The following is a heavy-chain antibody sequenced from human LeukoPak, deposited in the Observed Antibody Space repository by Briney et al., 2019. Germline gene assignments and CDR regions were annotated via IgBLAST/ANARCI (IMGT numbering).Heavy chain of an antibody. D-gene: IGHD3-10*01. Sequence: SVKVSCKASGYTFTGYYMRWVRQAPGQGLEWMGRIIPILGIANYAQKFQGRVTITADKSTSTAYMELSSLRSEDTAVYYCARAWFGELLGPSDYWGQGTLVTVSS. CDR1: GYTFTGYY. J-gene: IGHJ4*02. V-gene: IGHV1-69*04. CDR3: ARAWFGELLGPSDY. CDR2: IIPILGIA.